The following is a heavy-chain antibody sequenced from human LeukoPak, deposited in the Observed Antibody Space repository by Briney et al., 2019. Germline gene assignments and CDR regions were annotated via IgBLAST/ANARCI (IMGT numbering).Heavy chain of an antibody. CDR1: GGSISSYY. V-gene: IGHV4-59*01. J-gene: IGHJ4*02. Sequence: SETLSLTCTVPGGSISSYYWSWIRQPPGKGLEWIGYIYYSGSTNYNPSLKSRVTISVDTSKNQFSLKLSSVTAADTAVYYCARWSENSSSWYTYFDYWGQGTLVTVSS. CDR3: ARWSENSSSWYTYFDY. CDR2: IYYSGST. D-gene: IGHD6-13*01.